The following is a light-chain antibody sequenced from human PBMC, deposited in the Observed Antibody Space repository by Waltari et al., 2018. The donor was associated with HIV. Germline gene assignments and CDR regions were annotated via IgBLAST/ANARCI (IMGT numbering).Light chain of an antibody. V-gene: IGLV2-14*01. J-gene: IGLJ3*02. CDR3: SSSTNSRPVV. Sequence: QSALTQPASVSGSPGQSITISCTGTSSDVGGYNSVSWSQHHPGEAPRLMIYEVSNRPSGISNRFSGSKSGNTASLTISGLQAEDGADYFCSSSTNSRPVVFGGGTKLTVL. CDR1: SSDVGGYNS. CDR2: EVS.